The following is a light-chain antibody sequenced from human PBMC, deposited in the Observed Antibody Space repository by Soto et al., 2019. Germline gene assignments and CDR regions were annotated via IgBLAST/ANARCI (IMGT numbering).Light chain of an antibody. CDR3: QQYGDSPYS. V-gene: IGKV3-20*01. Sequence: EFVVTQSPGTLSFSLGERATLSCRTSQSVRSRYFAWYQQKPGQAPTLLIYDASTRPGGIPDRFIGSGSGTDFTLTISRLEPEDFAVYYCQQYGDSPYSFGQGTKLESK. J-gene: IGKJ2*01. CDR2: DAS. CDR1: QSVRSRY.